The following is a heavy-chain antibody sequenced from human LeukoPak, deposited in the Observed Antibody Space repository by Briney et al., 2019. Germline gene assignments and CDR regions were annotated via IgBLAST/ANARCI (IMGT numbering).Heavy chain of an antibody. D-gene: IGHD2-15*01. CDR3: ARRGVVARAGGAFDI. J-gene: IGHJ3*02. V-gene: IGHV5-51*01. Sequence: GESLKISCKGSGYSFTSYWIGWVRQMLGKGLEWMGIIYPGDSDTRYSPSFQGQVTISADKSISTAYLQWSSLKASDTAMYYCARRGVVARAGGAFDIWGQGTMVTVSS. CDR1: GYSFTSYW. CDR2: IYPGDSDT.